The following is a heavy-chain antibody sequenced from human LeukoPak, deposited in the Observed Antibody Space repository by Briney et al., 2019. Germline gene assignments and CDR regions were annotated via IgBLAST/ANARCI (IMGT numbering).Heavy chain of an antibody. CDR1: GYTFTGYY. Sequence: ASVKVSCKASGYTFTGYYMNWVRQAPGQGLEWMGLINPNSGDTNYAQNFQGRVTMTRDTSISTAYMELSRLRSDDTAVYYCARHQRGFCDGGDCPYYFDHWGLGTLVTVSS. CDR2: INPNSGDT. D-gene: IGHD2-21*02. J-gene: IGHJ4*02. CDR3: ARHQRGFCDGGDCPYYFDH. V-gene: IGHV1-2*02.